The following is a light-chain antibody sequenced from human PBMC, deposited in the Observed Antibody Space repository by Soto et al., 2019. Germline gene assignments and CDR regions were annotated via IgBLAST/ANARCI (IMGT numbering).Light chain of an antibody. J-gene: IGLJ1*01. CDR1: SSNIGAGYD. CDR2: GNS. CDR3: QSYDSSLSQGV. Sequence: SVLTQPPSVSGAPGQRVTISCTGSSSNIGAGYDVHWYQQLPGTAPKLLIYGNSNRPSGVPDRFSGSKSGNSASLAITGLQAEDAADYYCQSYDSSLSQGVFGTGTKVTV. V-gene: IGLV1-40*01.